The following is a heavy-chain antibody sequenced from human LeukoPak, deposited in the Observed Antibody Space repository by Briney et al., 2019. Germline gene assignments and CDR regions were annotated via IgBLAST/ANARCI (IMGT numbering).Heavy chain of an antibody. CDR3: ASSAAAHWGAFDI. V-gene: IGHV4-34*01. CDR1: GGSFSGYY. CDR2: INHSGST. D-gene: IGHD6-13*01. J-gene: IGHJ3*02. Sequence: SETLSLTCAVYGGSFSGYYWSWIRQPPGKGLEWIGEINHSGSTNYNPSLKSRVTISVDTSKNQFSLKLSSVTAADTAVYYCASSAAAHWGAFDIWGQGTMVTVSS.